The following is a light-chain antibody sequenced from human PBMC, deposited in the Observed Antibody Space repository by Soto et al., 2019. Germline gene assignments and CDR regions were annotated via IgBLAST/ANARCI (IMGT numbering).Light chain of an antibody. CDR2: DVT. V-gene: IGLV2-11*01. J-gene: IGLJ1*01. Sequence: QSALTQPRSMSGSPGQSVTISCTGTSSDVGGYNYVSWFQQHPGKAPKLMIYDVTKRPSGVPDRFSGSKSGNTASLTISGPQAEDEADYYCCSYAGTYTYVFGTGTKLTVL. CDR3: CSYAGTYTYV. CDR1: SSDVGGYNY.